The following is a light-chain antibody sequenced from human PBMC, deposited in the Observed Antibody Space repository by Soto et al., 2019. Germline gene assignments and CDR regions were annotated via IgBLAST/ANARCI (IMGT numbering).Light chain of an antibody. CDR2: GAS. J-gene: IGKJ5*01. CDR1: QSIGKH. CDR3: HQGYSSPAT. V-gene: IGKV1-39*02. Sequence: DIQMTQSPSVLSASVGDRVTITCRASQSIGKHLNWYQQKPGKAPKFLIYGASTLQSGVPSRFTGSGSGTDFTLTVDSLQTEDFATYYCHQGYSSPATFGQGTRLEIK.